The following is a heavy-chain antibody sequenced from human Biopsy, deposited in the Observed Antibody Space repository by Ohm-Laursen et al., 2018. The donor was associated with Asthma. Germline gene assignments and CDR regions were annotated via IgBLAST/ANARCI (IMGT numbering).Heavy chain of an antibody. CDR1: GFSFSNFG. D-gene: IGHD3-22*01. J-gene: IGHJ4*02. CDR2: ISFDGSNE. Sequence: SLRLSCSASGFSFSNFGMHWVRQAPGKRLEWVAVISFDGSNEDYADSVKGRFTISRDNSKNTLYLQMHSLRAEDTAVYYCARGDSSNWSHYYFDYWGQGTLVTVSS. V-gene: IGHV3-33*05. CDR3: ARGDSSNWSHYYFDY.